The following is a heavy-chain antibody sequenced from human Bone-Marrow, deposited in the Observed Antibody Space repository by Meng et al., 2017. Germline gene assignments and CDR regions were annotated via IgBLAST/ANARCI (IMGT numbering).Heavy chain of an antibody. J-gene: IGHJ6*02. CDR2: MDQDVSQT. CDR3: ARDYYGSGKVHGMDV. Sequence: GESLKISCAASGFTFRRYWMSWVRQAPGKGLEWVANMDQDVSQTYYVDSVKDRFTISRDNAKNSLYLQMNSLRAEDPAVYYCARDYYGSGKVHGMDVWGLGTTVTVSS. V-gene: IGHV3-7*01. CDR1: GFTFRRYW. D-gene: IGHD3-10*01.